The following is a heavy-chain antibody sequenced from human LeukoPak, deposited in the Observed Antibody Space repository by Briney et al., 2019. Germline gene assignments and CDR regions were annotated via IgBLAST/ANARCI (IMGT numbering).Heavy chain of an antibody. CDR3: TRGPPDY. Sequence: LSLTCAVYGGSFSGYYWSWIRQPPGKGLEWVGRIRNKPNSYTTEYAASVKGRFTISRDDSENSLYLQMNSLKTEDTAVYYCTRGPPDYWGQGTLVTVPS. CDR1: GGSFSGYY. J-gene: IGHJ4*02. V-gene: IGHV3-72*01. CDR2: IRNKPNSYTT.